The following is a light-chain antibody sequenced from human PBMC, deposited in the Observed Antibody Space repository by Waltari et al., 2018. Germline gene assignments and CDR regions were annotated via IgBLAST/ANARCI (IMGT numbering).Light chain of an antibody. CDR2: AGS. V-gene: IGLV2-23*01. CDR1: SSDVGNYNL. Sequence: QSALTQPASVSGSPGQSITISCTGTSSDVGNYNLVSWYQQDPGKAPKLMISAGSKRPSGVSKRCSGSKSGNTASLTIAGLQAEDEADYYCCSYAGSSTYVFGTGTKVTVL. J-gene: IGLJ1*01. CDR3: CSYAGSSTYV.